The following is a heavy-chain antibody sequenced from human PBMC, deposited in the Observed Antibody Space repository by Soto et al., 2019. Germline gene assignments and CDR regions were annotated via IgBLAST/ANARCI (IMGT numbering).Heavy chain of an antibody. CDR3: ARDRGSYTYYFDY. Sequence: RASVKVSCKASGYTFTSYAMHWVRQAPGQRLEWMGWINAGNGNTKYSQKFQGRVTITRDTSASTGYMELSSLTSEDTAVYYCARDRGSYTYYFDYWGQGSLVTVSS. J-gene: IGHJ4*02. CDR1: GYTFTSYA. V-gene: IGHV1-3*01. CDR2: INAGNGNT. D-gene: IGHD1-26*01.